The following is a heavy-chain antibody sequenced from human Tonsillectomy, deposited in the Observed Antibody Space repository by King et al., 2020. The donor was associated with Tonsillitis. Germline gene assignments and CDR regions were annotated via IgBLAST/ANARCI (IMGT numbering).Heavy chain of an antibody. CDR2: ISAYDGKT. V-gene: IGHV1-18*04. CDR1: GYTFTSFG. CDR3: ARDRLGVSISLAQGIIGGMDV. J-gene: IGHJ6*02. Sequence: VQLVESGAEVKRPGASVKVSCKASGYTFTSFGISWVRQAPGHGLEWMGGISAYDGKTNYAQKVQGRVTVTTDTSTGTAYMELRRLRSDDTAVYYCARDRLGVSISLAQGIIGGMDVWGQGTTVIVSS. D-gene: IGHD3-10*01.